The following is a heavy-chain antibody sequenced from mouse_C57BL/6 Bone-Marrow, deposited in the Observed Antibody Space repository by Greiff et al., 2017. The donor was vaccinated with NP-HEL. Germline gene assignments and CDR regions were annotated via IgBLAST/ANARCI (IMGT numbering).Heavy chain of an antibody. CDR3: ARWGAQRFAY. J-gene: IGHJ3*01. V-gene: IGHV1-52*01. CDR2: IDPSDSET. Sequence: QVQLQQPGAELVRPGSSVKLSCKASGYTFTSYWMHWVKQRPIQGLEWIGNIDPSDSETHYNQKFKDKATLTVDKSSSTAYMQLSSLASEDSAVYYCARWGAQRFAYWGQGTLVTVSA. D-gene: IGHD3-2*02. CDR1: GYTFTSYW.